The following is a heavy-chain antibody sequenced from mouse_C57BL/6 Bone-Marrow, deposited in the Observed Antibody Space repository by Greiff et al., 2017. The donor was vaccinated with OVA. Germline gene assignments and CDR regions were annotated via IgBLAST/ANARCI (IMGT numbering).Heavy chain of an antibody. D-gene: IGHD1-3*01. CDR2: IYPGGGYT. Sequence: QVQLQQSGAELVRPGTSVKMSCKASGYTFTNYWIGWAKQRPGRGLEWIGSIYPGGGYTNYNEKFKGKATLTADKPSSTAYMQFSSLTSEDSANYYAAREWVPYYFDYWGQGTTLTVSS. CDR1: GYTFTNYW. V-gene: IGHV1-63*01. J-gene: IGHJ2*01. CDR3: AREWVPYYFDY.